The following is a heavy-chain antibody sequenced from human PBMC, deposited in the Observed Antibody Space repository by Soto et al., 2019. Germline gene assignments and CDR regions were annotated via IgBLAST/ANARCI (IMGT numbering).Heavy chain of an antibody. D-gene: IGHD4-4*01. CDR3: ARKGGYSNYYGMEV. V-gene: IGHV3-33*01. Sequence: QVQLVESGGGVVQPGRSLRLSCAASGFTFSSYGMHWVRQAPGKGLEWVAVIWYDGSNKYYADSVKGRFTISRDNSKNTLYLQMNSLRAEDTAVYYCARKGGYSNYYGMEVWGQGTTVTVSS. CDR1: GFTFSSYG. CDR2: IWYDGSNK. J-gene: IGHJ6*02.